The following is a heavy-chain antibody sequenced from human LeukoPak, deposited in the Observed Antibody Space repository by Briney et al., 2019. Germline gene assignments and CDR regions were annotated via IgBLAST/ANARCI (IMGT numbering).Heavy chain of an antibody. CDR2: INPHSGGT. V-gene: IGHV1-2*02. CDR1: GYTFTGFY. CDR3: ATERGIVGASVGFDY. J-gene: IGHJ4*02. Sequence: GASVKVSCKASGYTFTGFYMHWVRQASGQGLEWVGWINPHSGGTNYAQKFQGRVSMTRDTSISTAYMELSRLKSDDTAVYYCATERGIVGASVGFDYWGQGTLVTVSS. D-gene: IGHD1-26*01.